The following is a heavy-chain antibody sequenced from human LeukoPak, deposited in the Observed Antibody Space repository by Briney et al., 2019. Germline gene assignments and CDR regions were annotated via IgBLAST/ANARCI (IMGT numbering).Heavy chain of an antibody. CDR1: GGSLSSYP. V-gene: IGHV4-34*12. D-gene: IGHD4/OR15-4a*01. J-gene: IGHJ4*02. Sequence: SETLSLTCAVYGGSLSSYPWTWIRQPPGKGLEWIGQVIHSGSTKYNPSLNGRVTMSVDTSKNQFSLKLTSVTAADTAVYYCARGAPGHWGQGTLVTVSS. CDR3: ARGAPGH. CDR2: VIHSGST.